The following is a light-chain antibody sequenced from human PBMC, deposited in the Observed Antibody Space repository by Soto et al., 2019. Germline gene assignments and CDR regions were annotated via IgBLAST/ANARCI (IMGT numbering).Light chain of an antibody. CDR2: GAS. V-gene: IGKV3-20*01. Sequence: EIVLTQSPGTLSLSPGERATLSCRASQSVSSSYLAWYQQKPGQAPRLLIYGASSRATGIPDRFSGSGSGTDFTLTISRREPEDFAVDYCQKYGGSPAWKCGPGTKVEIK. CDR1: QSVSSSY. J-gene: IGKJ1*01. CDR3: QKYGGSPAWK.